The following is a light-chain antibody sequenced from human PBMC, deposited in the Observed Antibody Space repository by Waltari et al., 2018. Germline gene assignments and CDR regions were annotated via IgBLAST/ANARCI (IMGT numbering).Light chain of an antibody. Sequence: EIVMTQSPATLSVFPGERATLSCRASQSIRSNLAWYQHKPGQAPRLLIYGASTRASGSPARFRGSGSGTEFTLTISSLQSEDFAVYFCQQYDNWLGTFGQGTKVEIK. V-gene: IGKV3-15*01. J-gene: IGKJ1*01. CDR2: GAS. CDR3: QQYDNWLGT. CDR1: QSIRSN.